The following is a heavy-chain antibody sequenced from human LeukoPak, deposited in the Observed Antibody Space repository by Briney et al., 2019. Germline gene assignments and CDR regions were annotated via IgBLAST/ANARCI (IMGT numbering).Heavy chain of an antibody. CDR3: AKAHGSGTYYRGSDY. Sequence: GGSLRLSCAASGFTFNNYAMTWVRHAPGKGLEWVSGISGSGGGSYYADSVKGRFTISRDNSKKTVYLQMNSLRAEDAAVYYCAKAHGSGTYYRGSDYWGQGTLVTVSS. V-gene: IGHV3-23*01. D-gene: IGHD3-10*01. J-gene: IGHJ4*02. CDR2: ISGSGGGS. CDR1: GFTFNNYA.